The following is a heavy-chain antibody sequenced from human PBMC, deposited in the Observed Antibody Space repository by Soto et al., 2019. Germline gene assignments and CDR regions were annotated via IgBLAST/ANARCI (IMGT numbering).Heavy chain of an antibody. Sequence: SETLSLTCTVSGGSISSGDYYWSWIRQPPGKGLEWIGYIYYSGSTYYNPSLKSRVTISVDTSKNQFSLKLSSVTAADTAVYYCARVGWGFGELSTYYYYGMDVWGQGTTVTVSS. J-gene: IGHJ6*02. CDR1: GGSISSGDYY. CDR3: ARVGWGFGELSTYYYYGMDV. CDR2: IYYSGST. D-gene: IGHD3-10*01. V-gene: IGHV4-30-4*01.